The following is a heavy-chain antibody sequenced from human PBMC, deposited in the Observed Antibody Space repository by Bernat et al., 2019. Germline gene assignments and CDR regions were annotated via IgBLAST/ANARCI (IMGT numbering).Heavy chain of an antibody. V-gene: IGHV4-39*01. Sequence: QLQLQESGPGLVKPSETRSLTCTVSGGSISSSSYYWGWIRQPPGKGLEWIGSIYYSGSTYYNPSLKSRVTISVDTSKNQFSLKLSSVTAADTAVYYCARQISGVYYDSSGYYMDIWGQGTMVTVSS. CDR1: GGSISSSSYY. J-gene: IGHJ3*02. CDR2: IYYSGST. CDR3: ARQISGVYYDSSGYYMDI. D-gene: IGHD3-22*01.